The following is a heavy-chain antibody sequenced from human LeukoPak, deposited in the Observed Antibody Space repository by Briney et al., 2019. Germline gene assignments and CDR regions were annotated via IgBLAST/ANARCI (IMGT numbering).Heavy chain of an antibody. CDR1: GGSFSSYA. CDR2: IIPIFGTA. D-gene: IGHD3-16*01. CDR3: ARDNDSRDPPHFDY. V-gene: IGHV1-69*13. J-gene: IGHJ4*02. Sequence: SVKVSCKVSGGSFSSYALNWVRQAPGQGLEWMGGIIPIFGTANYAQNFQGRLTVAADESTSTAYMELSSLRSEDTAVYYCARDNDSRDPPHFDYWGQGTLVTVSS.